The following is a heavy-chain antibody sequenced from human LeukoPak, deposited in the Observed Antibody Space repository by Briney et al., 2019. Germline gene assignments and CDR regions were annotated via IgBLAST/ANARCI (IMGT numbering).Heavy chain of an antibody. V-gene: IGHV4-59*01. D-gene: IGHD6-19*01. CDR1: GGSISSYY. CDR3: ARVAVAGTVYYYYMDV. Sequence: PSETLSLTCTVSGGSISSYYWSWIRQPPGKGLEWIGYIYYSGSTNYNPSLKRRVTISVDTSKNQFSLKLSSVTAADTAVYYCARVAVAGTVYYYYMDVWGKGTTVTISS. J-gene: IGHJ6*03. CDR2: IYYSGST.